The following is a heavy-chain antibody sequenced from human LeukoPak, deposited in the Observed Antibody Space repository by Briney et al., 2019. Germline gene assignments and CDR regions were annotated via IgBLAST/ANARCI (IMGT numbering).Heavy chain of an antibody. Sequence: SVKVSCKASGGTFSSYAISWVRQAPGQGLEWMGGIIPIFGKANYAQKFQGRVTITADETTSTAYMELSSLRSEDTAVYYCARSRYGDYEANWFDPWGQGTLVTVSS. CDR3: ARSRYGDYEANWFDP. V-gene: IGHV1-69*13. CDR2: IIPIFGKA. J-gene: IGHJ5*02. CDR1: GGTFSSYA. D-gene: IGHD4-17*01.